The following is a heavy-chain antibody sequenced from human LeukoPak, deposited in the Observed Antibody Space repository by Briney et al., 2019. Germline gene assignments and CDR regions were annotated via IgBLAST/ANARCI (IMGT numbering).Heavy chain of an antibody. CDR3: ARESAGGTNWFGP. V-gene: IGHV4-30-2*01. Sequence: PSETLSLTSTVSGGSISSGDYYWSWVRQPPGKGLEWIGSIYHGGSTYYNPSLKSRVTISVDRSKNQFSLRLNSVTDADTAVYYCARESAGGTNWFGPWGQGTLVTVSS. CDR1: GGSISSGDYY. CDR2: IYHGGST. J-gene: IGHJ5*02. D-gene: IGHD6-13*01.